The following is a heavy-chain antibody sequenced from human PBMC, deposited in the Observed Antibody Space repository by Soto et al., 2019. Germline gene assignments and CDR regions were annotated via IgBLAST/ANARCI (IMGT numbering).Heavy chain of an antibody. CDR2: IYYRGST. CDR1: GGSISSYY. CDR3: ARHATTMVRGVIINVNDAFDI. Sequence: SETLSLTCTVSGGSISSYYWSWIRQPPGKGLEKIGYIYYRGSTNYNPSLKSRVTISVDTSKNQFSLKLSSVTAADTAVYYCARHATTMVRGVIINVNDAFDIWGQGTMVTVSS. J-gene: IGHJ3*02. D-gene: IGHD3-10*01. V-gene: IGHV4-59*08.